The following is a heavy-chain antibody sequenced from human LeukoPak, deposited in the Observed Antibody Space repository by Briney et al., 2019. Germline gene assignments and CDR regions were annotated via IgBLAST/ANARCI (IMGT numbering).Heavy chain of an antibody. D-gene: IGHD2-2*01. Sequence: GESLKISCKGSGYSFTSYWISWVRQMPGKGLEWMGRIDPSDSYTNYSPSFQGHVTISADKSISTAYLQWSSLKASDTAMYYCARLAKRAVVVVPGYYYGMDVWGQGTTVTVSS. CDR3: ARLAKRAVVVVPGYYYGMDV. CDR2: IDPSDSYT. J-gene: IGHJ6*02. V-gene: IGHV5-10-1*01. CDR1: GYSFTSYW.